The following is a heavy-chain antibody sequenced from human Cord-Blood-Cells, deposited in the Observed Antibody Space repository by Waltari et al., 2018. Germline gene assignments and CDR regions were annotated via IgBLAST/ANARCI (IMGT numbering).Heavy chain of an antibody. CDR3: ASGADSYGDYWYFDL. CDR2: ISSSSSTI. CDR1: GFTFSSYR. V-gene: IGHV3-48*01. J-gene: IGHJ2*01. Sequence: EVQLVESGGGLVQPGGSLRLSCAASGFTFSSYRMNWVRQAPGKGLEWVSYISSSSSTIYYADSVKGRFTISRDNAKNSLYLQMNSLRAEDTAVYYCASGADSYGDYWYFDLWGRGTLVTVSS. D-gene: IGHD4-17*01.